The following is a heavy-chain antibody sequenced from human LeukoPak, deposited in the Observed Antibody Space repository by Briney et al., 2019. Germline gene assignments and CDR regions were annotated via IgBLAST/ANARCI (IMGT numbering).Heavy chain of an antibody. CDR3: ARDGPTYPQPTTVTPMYYFDY. Sequence: GGSLRLSCAASGFTVSSNYMSWVRQAPGKGLEWVSVIYSGGSTYYADSVKGRFTISRDNSKNTLYLQMNSLRAEDTAVYYCARDGPTYPQPTTVTPMYYFDYWGQGTLVTVSS. V-gene: IGHV3-66*01. D-gene: IGHD4-17*01. CDR1: GFTVSSNY. CDR2: IYSGGST. J-gene: IGHJ4*02.